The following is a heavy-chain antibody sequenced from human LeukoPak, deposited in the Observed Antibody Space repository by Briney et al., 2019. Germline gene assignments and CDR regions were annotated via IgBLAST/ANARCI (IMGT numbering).Heavy chain of an antibody. J-gene: IGHJ4*02. CDR2: INPSGGST. V-gene: IGHV1-46*01. D-gene: IGHD3-3*01. CDR1: GYTFTSYY. CDR3: AREGDYDFWSGYPYYFDY. Sequence: GASEKVSCKASGYTFTSYYMHWVRQAPGQGLEWMGIINPSGGSTSYAQKFQGRVTMTRDTSTSTVYMELSSLRSEDTAVYYCAREGDYDFWSGYPYYFDYWGQGTLVTVSS.